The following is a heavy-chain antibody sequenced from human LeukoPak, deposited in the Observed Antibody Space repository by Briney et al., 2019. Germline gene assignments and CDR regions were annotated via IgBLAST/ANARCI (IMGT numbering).Heavy chain of an antibody. V-gene: IGHV3-74*01. Sequence: GGSLRLSCAASGFTFSSYGMNWVRQAPGKGRGWVSRIKSDGSTNYAESVKGRFAISRDNAKNTVSLQMNSLRAEDTGVYYCARAPSEIGGYYPEYFRHWGQGTLLTVSS. CDR2: IKSDGST. J-gene: IGHJ1*01. CDR3: ARAPSEIGGYYPEYFRH. CDR1: GFTFSSYG. D-gene: IGHD3-22*01.